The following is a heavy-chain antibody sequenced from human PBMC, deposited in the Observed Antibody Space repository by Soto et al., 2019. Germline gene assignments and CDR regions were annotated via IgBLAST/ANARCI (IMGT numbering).Heavy chain of an antibody. CDR2: ISAYNGNT. D-gene: IGHD3-3*01. J-gene: IGHJ6*02. V-gene: IGHV1-18*01. CDR1: GYTFTSYG. Sequence: ASVKVSCKASGYTFTSYGISWARQAPGQGLEWMGWISAYNGNTNYAQKLQGRVTMTTDTSTSTAYMELRSLRSDDTAVYYCAREVITIFGVSYGMDVWGQGTTVTVSS. CDR3: AREVITIFGVSYGMDV.